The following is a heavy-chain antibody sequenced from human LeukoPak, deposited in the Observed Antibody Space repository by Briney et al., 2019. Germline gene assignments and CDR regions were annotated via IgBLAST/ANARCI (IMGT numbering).Heavy chain of an antibody. Sequence: SETLSLTCTVSGGSISSSSYYWGWIRQPPGKGLEWIGSIYYSGSTYYNPSLKSRVTISVDTSKNQFSPKLSSVTAADTAVYYCARGWYYDILTGLLDYWGQGTLVTVSS. V-gene: IGHV4-39*07. J-gene: IGHJ4*02. CDR1: GGSISSSSYY. CDR3: ARGWYYDILTGLLDY. CDR2: IYYSGST. D-gene: IGHD3-9*01.